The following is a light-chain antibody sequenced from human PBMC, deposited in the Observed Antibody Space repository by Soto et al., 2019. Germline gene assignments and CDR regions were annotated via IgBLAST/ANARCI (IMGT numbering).Light chain of an antibody. Sequence: EIVLTQSPATLSLSPGERATLSCRASESVRNYLAWYQQKPGQAPRLLIFDTSKRATGIPARFNGGGSGTDFTLTISSLEPEDFAVYYCQQRSNWLSFGGGTKLEIK. V-gene: IGKV3-11*01. J-gene: IGKJ4*01. CDR2: DTS. CDR3: QQRSNWLS. CDR1: ESVRNY.